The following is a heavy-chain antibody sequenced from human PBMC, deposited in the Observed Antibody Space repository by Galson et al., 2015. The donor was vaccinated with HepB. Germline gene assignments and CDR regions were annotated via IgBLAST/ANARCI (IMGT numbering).Heavy chain of an antibody. V-gene: IGHV1-18*01. CDR2: FSGYDPST. CDR1: GYSFNNYG. CDR3: ARDSRLELRLNNYFSYGMDV. Sequence: SVKVSCKASGYSFNNYGLSWIRQAPGPGLEWLGWFSGYDPSTNYAQKFQGRVTMTADASTGTAYLELRNLRSDDTAVYYCARDSRLELRLNNYFSYGMDVWGQGSAVTVSS. D-gene: IGHD1-7*01. J-gene: IGHJ6*02.